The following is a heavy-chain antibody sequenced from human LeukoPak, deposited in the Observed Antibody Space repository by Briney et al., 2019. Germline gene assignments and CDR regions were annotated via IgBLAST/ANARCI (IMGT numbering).Heavy chain of an antibody. Sequence: SETLSLTCAVSGYSISSGYYWGWIRQPPGKGLEWIGSIYHSGSTYYNPSLKSRVTISVDTSKNQFSLKLSSVTAADTAVYYCARKVGASGWSDYWGQGTLVTVPS. V-gene: IGHV4-38-2*01. CDR3: ARKVGASGWSDY. D-gene: IGHD6-19*01. J-gene: IGHJ4*02. CDR1: GYSISSGYY. CDR2: IYHSGST.